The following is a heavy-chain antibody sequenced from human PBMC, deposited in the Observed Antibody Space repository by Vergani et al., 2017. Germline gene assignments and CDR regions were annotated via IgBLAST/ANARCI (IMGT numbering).Heavy chain of an antibody. D-gene: IGHD4-17*01. CDR3: ATGPHRLYYGGLGLPPKNWFDP. J-gene: IGHJ5*02. CDR2: FDPEDGET. CDR1: GYTLTELS. V-gene: IGHV1-24*01. Sequence: QVQLVQSGAEVKKPGASVKVSCKVSGYTLTELSMHWVRQAPGKGLEWMGGFDPEDGETIYAQKFQGRVTMTEETCTDTAYKELSRLRSEDTAMYYCATGPHRLYYGGLGLPPKNWFDPGGQGTLVTVSS.